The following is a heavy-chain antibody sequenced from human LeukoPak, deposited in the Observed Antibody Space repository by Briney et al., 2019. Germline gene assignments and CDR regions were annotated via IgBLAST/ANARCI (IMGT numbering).Heavy chain of an antibody. Sequence: GSSVKVSCKTPGGFFNSYGITWVRQAPGQGLEWMGGIIPIFGTTNYAQKFQGRVTITADESTSTAYMELRSLRSDDTAVYYCARALLWFGEPSHIDYWGQGTLVTASS. D-gene: IGHD3-10*01. J-gene: IGHJ4*02. CDR1: GGFFNSYG. CDR2: IIPIFGTT. CDR3: ARALLWFGEPSHIDY. V-gene: IGHV1-69*01.